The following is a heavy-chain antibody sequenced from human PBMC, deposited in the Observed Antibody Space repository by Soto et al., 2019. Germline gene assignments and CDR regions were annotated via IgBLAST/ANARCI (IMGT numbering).Heavy chain of an antibody. CDR2: ISSSSSYI. V-gene: IGHV3-21*01. CDR1: GFTFSSYS. Sequence: GSLRLSCAASGFTFSSYSMNWVRQAPGKGLEWVSSISSSSSYIYYADSVKGRFTISRDNAKNSLYLQMNSLRAEDTAVYYCARDPGIAPPYWYFDLWGRGTLVTVSS. J-gene: IGHJ2*01. CDR3: ARDPGIAPPYWYFDL. D-gene: IGHD3-10*01.